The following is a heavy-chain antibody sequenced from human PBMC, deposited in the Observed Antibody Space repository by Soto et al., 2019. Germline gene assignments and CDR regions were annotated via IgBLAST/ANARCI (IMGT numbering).Heavy chain of an antibody. CDR2: ISYDGSNK. D-gene: IGHD5-12*01. CDR1: GFTFSSYG. Sequence: QVQLVESGGGVVQPGRSLRLSCAASGFTFSSYGMHWVRQAPGKGLEWVAVISYDGSNKYYADSVKGRFTISRDISKNTLYLQMNSLRAEDTAVYYCAKDQAYSGRWGSLDYWGQGTLVTVSS. J-gene: IGHJ4*02. V-gene: IGHV3-30*18. CDR3: AKDQAYSGRWGSLDY.